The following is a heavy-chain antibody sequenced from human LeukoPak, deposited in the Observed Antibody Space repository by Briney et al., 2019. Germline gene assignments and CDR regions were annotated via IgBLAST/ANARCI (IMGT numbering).Heavy chain of an antibody. V-gene: IGHV4-39*01. Sequence: SETLSLTCTVSGGSIRSSGYYWGWIRQPPGKGLEWIGSIYYSGSTYYNPSLKSRVTISVDTSKNQFSLKLSSVTAADTAVYYCASQFTMVRGVIDYWGQGTLVTVSS. CDR1: GGSIRSSGYY. J-gene: IGHJ4*02. CDR2: IYYSGST. D-gene: IGHD3-10*01. CDR3: ASQFTMVRGVIDY.